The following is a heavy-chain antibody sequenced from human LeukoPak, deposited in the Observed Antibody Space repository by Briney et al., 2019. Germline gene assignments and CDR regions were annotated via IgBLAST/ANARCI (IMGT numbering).Heavy chain of an antibody. CDR2: INTSGNS. CDR1: GDSIRNYY. V-gene: IGHV4-4*07. CDR3: AREGGGPRWLDP. J-gene: IGHJ5*02. Sequence: PSETLSLTCTVSGDSIRNYYWSWIRQPAGKGLEWIGRINTSGNSNYNPSLGSRVTMSVDTSKNQFSLNLSFVTVADTAVYYCAREGGGPRWLDPWGQGPLVTVSS. D-gene: IGHD6-25*01.